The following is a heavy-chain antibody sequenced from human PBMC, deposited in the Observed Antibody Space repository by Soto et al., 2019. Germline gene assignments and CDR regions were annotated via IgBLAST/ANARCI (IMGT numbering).Heavy chain of an antibody. V-gene: IGHV3-23*01. CDR3: ARTKANKWFDP. Sequence: GGSLRLSCVASGFTFSSSAMSWVRQAPGKGLEWVSVISGSGSSTYYADPVKGRFTISRDNAKNSLYLQMNSLRAEDTAVYYCARTKANKWFDPWGQGTLVTVS. D-gene: IGHD5-12*01. CDR2: ISGSGSST. J-gene: IGHJ5*02. CDR1: GFTFSSSA.